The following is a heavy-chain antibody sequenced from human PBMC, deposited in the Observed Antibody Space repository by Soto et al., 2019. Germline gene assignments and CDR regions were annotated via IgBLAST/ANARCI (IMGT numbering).Heavy chain of an antibody. CDR2: VYSDGST. D-gene: IGHD3-22*01. Sequence: EVQLVESGGGLVQPGGSLRLSCAASGFTVSSNYMSWVRQAPGKGLEWVSIVYSDGSTYYADSVKGRFTISRDNSKNTLYLQMNSLRVEDTGMYYCARDPDYYYDHWGQGTLVTVSS. CDR1: GFTVSSNY. CDR3: ARDPDYYYDH. J-gene: IGHJ4*02. V-gene: IGHV3-66*01.